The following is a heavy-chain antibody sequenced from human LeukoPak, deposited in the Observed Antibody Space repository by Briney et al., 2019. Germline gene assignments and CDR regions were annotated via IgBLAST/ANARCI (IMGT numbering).Heavy chain of an antibody. CDR3: AKGSSGYFADL. CDR1: GFIFNNYG. J-gene: IGHJ5*02. D-gene: IGHD6-19*01. Sequence: PGGSLRLSCAASGFIFNNYGLIWVRQAPGKGLELVSAISNDGGGIQYAAFVEGRFTIYRDNSKKTLFLHMSSLRAEDTALYYCAKGSSGYFADLWGKGTLVTVSS. V-gene: IGHV3-23*01. CDR2: ISNDGGGI.